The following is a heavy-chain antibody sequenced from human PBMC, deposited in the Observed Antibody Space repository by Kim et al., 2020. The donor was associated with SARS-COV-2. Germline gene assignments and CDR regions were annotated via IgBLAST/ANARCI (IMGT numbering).Heavy chain of an antibody. J-gene: IGHJ5*02. V-gene: IGHV4-34*01. Sequence: PSLKSRVTISVDTSKNQFSLKLSSVTAADTAVYYCARGLAQQQLVNWFDPWGQGTLVTVSS. CDR3: ARGLAQQQLVNWFDP. D-gene: IGHD6-13*01.